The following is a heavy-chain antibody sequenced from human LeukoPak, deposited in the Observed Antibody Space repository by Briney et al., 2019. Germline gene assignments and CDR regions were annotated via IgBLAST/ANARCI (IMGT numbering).Heavy chain of an antibody. Sequence: GGSLRLSCAASGFTFSSYAMSWVRQAPGKGLEWVSAISGSGGSTYYADSVKGRFTISRDNAKNSLYLQMNSLRAEDTAVYYCAGDSTIVGATTSDYWGQGTLVTVSS. J-gene: IGHJ4*02. CDR2: ISGSGGST. V-gene: IGHV3-23*01. D-gene: IGHD1-26*01. CDR3: AGDSTIVGATTSDY. CDR1: GFTFSSYA.